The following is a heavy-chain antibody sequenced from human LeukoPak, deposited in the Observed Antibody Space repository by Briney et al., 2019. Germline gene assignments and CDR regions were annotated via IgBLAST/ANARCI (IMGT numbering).Heavy chain of an antibody. CDR1: GFTLSSYE. CDR2: IGYGGADS. CDR3: ARITCSGGSCSQFDY. J-gene: IGHJ4*02. Sequence: GGSLRLSCTVSGFTLSSYEMTWFRQAPGKGLEWVSSIGYGGADSHYADSVKGRFTISRDNSKNTLYLQLSSLRADDTAVYYCARITCSGGSCSQFDYWGQGTLVTVSS. D-gene: IGHD2-15*01. V-gene: IGHV3-23*01.